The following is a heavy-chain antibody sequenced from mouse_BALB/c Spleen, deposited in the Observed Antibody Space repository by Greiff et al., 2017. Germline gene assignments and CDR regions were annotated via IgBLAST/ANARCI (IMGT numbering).Heavy chain of an antibody. Sequence: VQLQQPGAELVKPGAPVKLSCKASGYTFTSYWMNWVKQRPGRGLEWIGRIDPSDSETHYNQKFKDKATLTVDKSSSTAYIQLSSLTSEDSAVYYCARAGTFDYWGQGTTLTVSS. J-gene: IGHJ2*01. CDR1: GYTFTSYW. D-gene: IGHD4-1*01. CDR2: IDPSDSET. CDR3: ARAGTFDY. V-gene: IGHV1-69*02.